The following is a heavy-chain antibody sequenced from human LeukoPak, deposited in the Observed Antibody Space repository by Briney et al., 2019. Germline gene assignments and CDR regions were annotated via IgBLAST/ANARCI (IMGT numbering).Heavy chain of an antibody. CDR3: ARRSRYYDILTGYYSGYYFDY. CDR2: IYYSGST. D-gene: IGHD3-9*01. Sequence: PSETLSLTCTVSGGSISSSNYYWGWIRQPPGKGLEWIGSIYYSGSTYYTPSLESRVTISVDTSKNQFSLKLSSVTAADTAVYYCARRSRYYDILTGYYSGYYFDYWGQGTLVTVSS. V-gene: IGHV4-39*07. CDR1: GGSISSSNYY. J-gene: IGHJ4*02.